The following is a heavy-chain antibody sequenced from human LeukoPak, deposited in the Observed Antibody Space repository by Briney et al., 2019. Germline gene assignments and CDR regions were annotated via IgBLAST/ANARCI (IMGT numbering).Heavy chain of an antibody. V-gene: IGHV4-61*02. J-gene: IGHJ6*02. CDR1: GGSISSGSYY. D-gene: IGHD1-20*01. Sequence: SQTLSLTCTVSGGSISSGSYYWSWIRQPAGKGLEWIGRIYTSGSTNYNPSLKSRVTISVDTSKIQFSLKLSSVTAADTAVYYCARDGHNWNDDGMDVWGQGTTVTVSS. CDR2: IYTSGST. CDR3: ARDGHNWNDDGMDV.